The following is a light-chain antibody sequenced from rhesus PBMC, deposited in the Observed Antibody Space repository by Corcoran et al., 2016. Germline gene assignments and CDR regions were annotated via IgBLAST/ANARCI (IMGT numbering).Light chain of an antibody. Sequence: DIVMTQSPDSLAVSLGERVTINCKSSQSLLSSSNYKNYIAWYQQKPGQGPKLPNYVASTRESGVPNRFSGSWSGSDFTLTISGLQAEDVAVYYCQQYYNSPFTFGPGTKLDIK. CDR3: QQYYNSPFT. V-gene: IGKV4-1*01. CDR2: VAS. CDR1: QSLLSSSNYKNY. J-gene: IGKJ3*01.